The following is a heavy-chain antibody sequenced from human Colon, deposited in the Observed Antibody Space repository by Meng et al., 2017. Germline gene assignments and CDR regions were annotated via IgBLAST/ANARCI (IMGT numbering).Heavy chain of an antibody. V-gene: IGHV4-4*02. Sequence: QEQLQQGGAGLLKPSGTLSLTCDVSGGSINSSDWWSWVRQPPGKGLEWIAEIFHSGSTNYKSSLKSRATISVDRSKNQFSLKLNSVTAADTAVYYCAAIFGLGPGYWGQGTLVTVSS. J-gene: IGHJ4*02. CDR2: IFHSGST. CDR1: GGSINSSDW. D-gene: IGHD3-3*01. CDR3: AAIFGLGPGY.